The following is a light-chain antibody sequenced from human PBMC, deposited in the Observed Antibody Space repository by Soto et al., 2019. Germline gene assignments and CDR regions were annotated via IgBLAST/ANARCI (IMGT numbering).Light chain of an antibody. V-gene: IGLV2-14*01. CDR1: SSDIGNYNY. CDR3: SSFTVSSTVV. CDR2: GVS. Sequence: QSVLTQPASVSGSPGQSITISCSGNSSDIGNYNYVSWYQQHPGKAPRLMIYGVSDRPSGVSNRFSGSKSGNTASLTISGLQPEDEADYYCSSFTVSSTVVFDGGTKLTVL. J-gene: IGLJ2*01.